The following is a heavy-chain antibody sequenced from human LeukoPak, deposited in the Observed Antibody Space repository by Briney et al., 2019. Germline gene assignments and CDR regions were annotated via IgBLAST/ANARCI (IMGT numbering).Heavy chain of an antibody. D-gene: IGHD4-17*01. J-gene: IGHJ4*02. CDR3: ARGVPQAVTTPGGHYFDY. V-gene: IGHV1-46*01. Sequence: ASVKVSCKASGYTFTSYHMHWVRQAPGQGLEWMGIINPSGCTTNCAQKFRGRVTMTRDMSTSTVYMELSSLRSEDTAVYYCARGVPQAVTTPGGHYFDYWGQGTLVTVSS. CDR1: GYTFTSYH. CDR2: INPSGCTT.